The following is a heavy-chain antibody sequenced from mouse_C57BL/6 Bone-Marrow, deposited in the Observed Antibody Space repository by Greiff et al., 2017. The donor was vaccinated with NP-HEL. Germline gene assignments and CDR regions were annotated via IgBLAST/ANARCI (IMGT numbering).Heavy chain of an antibody. J-gene: IGHJ4*01. D-gene: IGHD1-1*01. CDR3: ARHNYGSFYAMDY. V-gene: IGHV5-6*01. CDR2: ISSGGSYT. CDR1: GFTFSSYG. Sequence: EVKLVESGGDLVKPGGSLKLSCAASGFTFSSYGMSWVRQTPDKRLEWVATISSGGSYTYYPDSVKGRFTISRDNAKNTLYLQMSSLKSEDTAMYYCARHNYGSFYAMDYWGQGTSVTVSS.